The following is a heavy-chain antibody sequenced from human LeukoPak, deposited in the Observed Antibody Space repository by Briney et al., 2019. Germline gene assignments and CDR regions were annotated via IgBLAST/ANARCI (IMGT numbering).Heavy chain of an antibody. D-gene: IGHD6-19*01. V-gene: IGHV1-3*01. CDR3: ARDRGQGLAFDY. Sequence: ASVKVSCKASGYTFTSYAMHWVRQAPGQRLEWMGWINAGNGNTKYSQKFQGRVTITRDTSASTAYMELSSLRSEDTAVYYCARDRGQGLAFDYRGQGTLVTVSS. CDR1: GYTFTSYA. J-gene: IGHJ4*02. CDR2: INAGNGNT.